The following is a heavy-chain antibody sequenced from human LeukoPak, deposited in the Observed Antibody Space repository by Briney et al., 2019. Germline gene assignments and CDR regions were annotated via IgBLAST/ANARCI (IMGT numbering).Heavy chain of an antibody. D-gene: IGHD4-17*01. CDR2: INAGNGNT. J-gene: IGHJ5*02. CDR3: ATTTVTTHRWFDP. CDR1: GYTFTSYA. V-gene: IGHV1-3*01. Sequence: ASVKVSCKASGYTFTSYAMHWVRQAPGQRLEWMGWINAGNGNTEYSQKFQGRVTITRDTSASTAYMELSSLRSEDTAVYYCATTTVTTHRWFDPWGQGTLVTVSS.